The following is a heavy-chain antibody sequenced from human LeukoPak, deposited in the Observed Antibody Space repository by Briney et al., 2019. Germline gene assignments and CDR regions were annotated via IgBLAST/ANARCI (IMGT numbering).Heavy chain of an antibody. CDR1: GFSFNAYW. D-gene: IGHD5-12*01. CDR2: INPAGSET. V-gene: IGHV3-7*01. Sequence: QPGGSLRLSCAASGFSFNAYWMAWVRQAPGTGLEWVANINPAGSETFHVDPVNGRFSISRDHAKNLVYLQMNSLRAEDTAVYYCATFGLVAALDLWGQGTLVTVSS. CDR3: ATFGLVAALDL. J-gene: IGHJ4*02.